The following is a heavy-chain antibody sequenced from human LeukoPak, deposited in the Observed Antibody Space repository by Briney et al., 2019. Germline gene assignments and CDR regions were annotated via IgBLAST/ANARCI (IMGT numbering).Heavy chain of an antibody. J-gene: IGHJ5*02. CDR3: ARADYDFVWGSYRLPDP. CDR1: GYAFTNYD. Sequence: ASVKVSCKASGYAFTNYDINWVRQATGQGLEWMGWVNPDSGNTGYAQKFQGRVTMTRNTSISTAYMELSSLRSEDTAMYYCARADYDFVWGSYRLPDPWGQGTLVTVSS. CDR2: VNPDSGNT. V-gene: IGHV1-8*01. D-gene: IGHD3-16*02.